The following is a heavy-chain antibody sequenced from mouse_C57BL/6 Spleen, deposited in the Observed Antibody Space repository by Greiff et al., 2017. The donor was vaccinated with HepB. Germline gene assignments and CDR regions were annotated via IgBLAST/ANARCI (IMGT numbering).Heavy chain of an antibody. D-gene: IGHD1-1*01. Sequence: LLESGAELVKPGASVKISCKASGYAFSSYWMNWVKQRPGKGLEWIGQIYPGDGDTNYNGKFKGKATLTADKSSSTAYMQLSSLTSEDSAVYFCARPITTVVEKGYFDVWGTGTTVTVSS. J-gene: IGHJ1*03. V-gene: IGHV1-80*01. CDR2: IYPGDGDT. CDR1: GYAFSSYW. CDR3: ARPITTVVEKGYFDV.